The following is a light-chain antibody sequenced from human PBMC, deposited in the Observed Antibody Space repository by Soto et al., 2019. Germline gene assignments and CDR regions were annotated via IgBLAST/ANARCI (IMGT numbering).Light chain of an antibody. J-gene: IGLJ2*01. V-gene: IGLV2-8*01. Sequence: QSALTQPPSASGSPGQSVTISCTGTSSDVGGYNYVSWYQQHPGKAPKLMISEVSKRPSGVPDRFSGSKSGNTASLTVSGLQADDEADYYCCSFAGNNNLVFGGGTKLTVL. CDR3: CSFAGNNNLV. CDR1: SSDVGGYNY. CDR2: EVS.